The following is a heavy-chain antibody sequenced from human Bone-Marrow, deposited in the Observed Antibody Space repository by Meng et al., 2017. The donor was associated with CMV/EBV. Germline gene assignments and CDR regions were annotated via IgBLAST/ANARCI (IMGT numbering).Heavy chain of an antibody. CDR2: INWNGGST. V-gene: IGHV3-20*04. CDR1: GFTFDDYG. D-gene: IGHD3-22*01. J-gene: IGHJ4*02. Sequence: GGSLRLSCAASGFTFDDYGMSWVRQAPGKGLEWVSGINWNGGSTGYADSVKGRFTISRDNAKNSLYLQMNSLRAEDTALYYCARGTAYYYDSSGYTGFDYWGQGTLVAVSS. CDR3: ARGTAYYYDSSGYTGFDY.